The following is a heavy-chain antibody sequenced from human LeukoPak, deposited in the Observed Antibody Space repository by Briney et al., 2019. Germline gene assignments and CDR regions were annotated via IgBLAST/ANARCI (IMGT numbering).Heavy chain of an antibody. D-gene: IGHD3-22*01. V-gene: IGHV3-23*01. CDR2: ISSSGGNT. CDR1: GFTFSGCA. Sequence: GGSLRLSCAASGFTFSGCAMSWVRQAPGKGLEWVSAISSSGGNTYYADSVKGRFTISRDNSKDTLYLQMNSLRAEDTAVYYCAKGPDSSGYASSAEYWGQGTLVTVSS. CDR3: AKGPDSSGYASSAEY. J-gene: IGHJ4*01.